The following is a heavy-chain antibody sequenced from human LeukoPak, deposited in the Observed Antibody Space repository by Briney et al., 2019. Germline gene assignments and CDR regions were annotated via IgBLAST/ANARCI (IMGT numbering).Heavy chain of an antibody. CDR2: IRYDGSNK. D-gene: IGHD3-3*02. CDR1: GFTFSRYG. Sequence: PGGSLRLSCAASGFTFSRYGMHWVRQAPGKGLEWVAFIRYDGSNKYYADSVKGRFTISRDNSKNTLYLQMNSLRAEDTAVYYCAKAPRHFWRGYAIQDEYFQHWGQGTLVTVSS. J-gene: IGHJ1*01. V-gene: IGHV3-30*02. CDR3: AKAPRHFWRGYAIQDEYFQH.